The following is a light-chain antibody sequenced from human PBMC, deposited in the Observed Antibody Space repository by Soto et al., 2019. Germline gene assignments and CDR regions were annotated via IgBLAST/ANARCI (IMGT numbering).Light chain of an antibody. CDR2: KTS. CDR3: QQYSRYSEA. Sequence: DIQMTQSPSTLSASVGDRVTITCRASQSISGWLAWYHQRPGRAPNLLMYKTSSLESGVPSRFSGSRSGTEFTLTISSLQPDDFATYFCQQYSRYSEAFGQGTKVDIK. CDR1: QSISGW. J-gene: IGKJ1*01. V-gene: IGKV1-5*03.